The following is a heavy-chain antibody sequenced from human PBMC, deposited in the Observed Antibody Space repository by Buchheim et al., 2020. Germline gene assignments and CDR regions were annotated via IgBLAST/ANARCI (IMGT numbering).Heavy chain of an antibody. CDR1: GFTFSSYG. V-gene: IGHV3-30*03. J-gene: IGHJ4*02. CDR3: AALDGYFDY. CDR2: ISYDGSNK. Sequence: QVQLVESGGGVVQPGRSLRLSCAASGFTFSSYGMHWVRQAPGKGLEWVAVISYDGSNKYYADSVKGRFTISRDNSKNTLYLQMNSLRAEDTAVYYCAALDGYFDYWGQGTL.